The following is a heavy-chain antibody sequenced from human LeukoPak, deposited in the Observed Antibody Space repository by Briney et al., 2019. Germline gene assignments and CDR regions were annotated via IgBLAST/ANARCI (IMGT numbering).Heavy chain of an antibody. CDR3: ARYGRWFGEFPYYYMDV. D-gene: IGHD3-10*01. CDR1: GFTFSSYS. Sequence: GGSLRLSCAASGFTFSSYSMNWVRQAPGKGLERVSSISSSSSYIYYADSVKGRFTISRDNAKNSLYLQMNSLRAEDTAVYYCARYGRWFGEFPYYYMDVWGKGTTVTVSS. J-gene: IGHJ6*03. V-gene: IGHV3-21*01. CDR2: ISSSSSYI.